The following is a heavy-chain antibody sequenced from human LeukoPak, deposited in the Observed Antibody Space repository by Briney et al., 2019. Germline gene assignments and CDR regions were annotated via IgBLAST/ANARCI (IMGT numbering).Heavy chain of an antibody. Sequence: GGSLRLSCAASGFTVSTNYMSWVRQAPGKGLEWVSVIYTAGSTYYADSVKGRFTISRDNSKNTLYLQMNSLRAEDTAVYYCARDLETDSSSWTDVWGQGTTVTVSS. D-gene: IGHD6-13*01. CDR1: GFTVSTNY. J-gene: IGHJ6*02. CDR2: IYTAGST. CDR3: ARDLETDSSSWTDV. V-gene: IGHV3-53*01.